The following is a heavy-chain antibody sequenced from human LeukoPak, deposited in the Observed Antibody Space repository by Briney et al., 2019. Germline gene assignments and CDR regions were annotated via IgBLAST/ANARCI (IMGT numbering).Heavy chain of an antibody. D-gene: IGHD3-9*01. CDR1: GGSFSGYY. CDR3: ARDRYVLGAFDI. Sequence: SETLSLTCAVYGGSFSGYYWSWIRQPPGKGLEWIGEINHSGSTNYNPSLKSRVTISVDTSKNQFSLKLSSVTAADTAVYYCARDRYVLGAFDIWGQGTMVTVSS. J-gene: IGHJ3*02. CDR2: INHSGST. V-gene: IGHV4-34*01.